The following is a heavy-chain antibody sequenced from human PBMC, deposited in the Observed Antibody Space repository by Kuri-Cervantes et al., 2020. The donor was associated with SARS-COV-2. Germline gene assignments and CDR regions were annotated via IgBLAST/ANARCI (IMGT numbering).Heavy chain of an antibody. D-gene: IGHD4-11*01. J-gene: IGHJ4*02. CDR3: ARIDDYSNSLDY. V-gene: IGHV3-9*01. CDR1: GFTFEDYA. CDR2: ISWNSGSI. Sequence: SLKISFAAFGFTFEDYAMHWVRQAPGKGLEWVSGISWNSGSIGYADSVKGRFTISRDNAKNTLYLQMDRLRAEDTAVYFRARIDDYSNSLDYWGQGTLVTVSS.